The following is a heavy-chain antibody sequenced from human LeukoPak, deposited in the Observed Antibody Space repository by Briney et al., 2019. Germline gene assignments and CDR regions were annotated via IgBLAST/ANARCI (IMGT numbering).Heavy chain of an antibody. J-gene: IGHJ4*02. Sequence: GGSLRLSCAASGFTFSSYTMNWVRQAPGKGLEWVSIISSGSSYIHYADSVKGRFTISRDNAKNSLYLQMNSLRAEDTAVYYCARGSNSDYWGQGTLVTVSS. D-gene: IGHD2/OR15-2a*01. CDR1: GFTFSSYT. CDR3: ARGSNSDY. CDR2: ISSGSSYI. V-gene: IGHV3-21*01.